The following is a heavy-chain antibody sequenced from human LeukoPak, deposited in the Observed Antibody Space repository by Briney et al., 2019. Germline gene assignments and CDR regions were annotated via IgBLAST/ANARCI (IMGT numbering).Heavy chain of an antibody. Sequence: SETLSLTCTVSGGSISSYYWSWIRQPAGKGLEWIGRIYTSGSTNYNPSLKSRVTMSVDTSKNQFSLKLSSVTAADTAVYYCARKGDYYGSGSYHNWFDPWGQGTLVTVSS. J-gene: IGHJ5*02. CDR1: GGSISSYY. D-gene: IGHD3-10*01. V-gene: IGHV4-4*07. CDR3: ARKGDYYGSGSYHNWFDP. CDR2: IYTSGST.